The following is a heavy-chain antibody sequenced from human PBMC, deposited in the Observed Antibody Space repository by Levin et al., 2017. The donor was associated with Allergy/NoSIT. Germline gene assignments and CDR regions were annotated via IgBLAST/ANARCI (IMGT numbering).Heavy chain of an antibody. Sequence: QSGGSLRLSCAASGFTFSSYAMSWVRQAPGKGLEWVSVINTSGGSTYYADSVKGRFTISRDNSKNTLYLQMNTLRVEDTAVYYCAISSGWFRPTGAFDYWGQGTLVTVSS. CDR3: AISSGWFRPTGAFDY. CDR1: GFTFSSYA. CDR2: INTSGGST. V-gene: IGHV3-23*01. D-gene: IGHD6-19*01. J-gene: IGHJ4*02.